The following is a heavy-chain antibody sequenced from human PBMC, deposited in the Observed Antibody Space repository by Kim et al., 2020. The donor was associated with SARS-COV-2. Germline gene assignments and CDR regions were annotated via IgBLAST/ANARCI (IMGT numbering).Heavy chain of an antibody. CDR1: GYTFTGYY. CDR2: INPNSGGT. V-gene: IGHV1-2*06. J-gene: IGHJ6*02. CDR3: ARVSTIFPYYYYGMDV. D-gene: IGHD3-3*01. Sequence: ASVKVSCKASGYTFTGYYMHWVRQAPGQGLEWMGRINPNSGGTNYAQKFQGRVTMTRDTSISTAYMELSRLRSDDTAVYYCARVSTIFPYYYYGMDVWGQGTTVTVSS.